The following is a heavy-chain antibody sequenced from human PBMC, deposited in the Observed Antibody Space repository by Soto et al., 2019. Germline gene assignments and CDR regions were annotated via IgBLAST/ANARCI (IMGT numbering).Heavy chain of an antibody. D-gene: IGHD1-7*01. V-gene: IGHV1-69*13. J-gene: IGHJ3*02. CDR1: GGTFSSYA. Sequence: GASVKVSCKASGGTFSSYAISWVRQAPGQGLEWMGGTIPIFGTANYAQKFQGRVTITADESTSTAYMELSSLRSEDTAVYYCAGDELELGAFDIWGQGTMVTVSS. CDR2: TIPIFGTA. CDR3: AGDELELGAFDI.